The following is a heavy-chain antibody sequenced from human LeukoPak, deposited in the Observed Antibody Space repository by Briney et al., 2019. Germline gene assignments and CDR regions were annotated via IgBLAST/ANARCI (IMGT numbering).Heavy chain of an antibody. CDR1: GGSISSSSYY. J-gene: IGHJ6*03. Sequence: SETLSLTCTVSGGSISSSSYYWGWIRQPPGKGLEWIGSIYYSGSTYYNPSLKSRVTMSVDTSKDQFSLKLSSVTAVDTAVYYCARHGYYYYYMDVWGKGTTVTISS. CDR3: ARHGYYYYYMDV. V-gene: IGHV4-39*01. CDR2: IYYSGST.